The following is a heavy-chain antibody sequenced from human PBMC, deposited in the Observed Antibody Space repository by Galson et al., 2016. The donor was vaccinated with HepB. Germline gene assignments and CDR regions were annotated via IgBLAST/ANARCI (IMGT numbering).Heavy chain of an antibody. J-gene: IGHJ3*02. CDR2: LYTGGKT. Sequence: SLRLSCAASGLTVSTNYMNWVRQAPGKGLEWVSILYTGGKTYYADSVQGRFTISRDNTKETLYLQKNSLTTEDTALYYCQRVRPSFDWSLGPIDIWGQGTMVTVSS. D-gene: IGHD3-9*01. V-gene: IGHV3-53*01. CDR3: QRVRPSFDWSLGPIDI. CDR1: GLTVSTNY.